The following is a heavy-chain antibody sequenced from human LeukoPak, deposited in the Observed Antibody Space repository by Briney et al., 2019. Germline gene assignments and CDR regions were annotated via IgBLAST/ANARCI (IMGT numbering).Heavy chain of an antibody. V-gene: IGHV3-21*01. CDR1: GFTFSSYS. CDR3: ARFAGGVAAA. CDR2: ISSSSSYI. J-gene: IGHJ5*02. Sequence: GGSLRLSRAASGFTFSSYSMNWVRQAPGKGLEWVSSISSSSSYIYYADSVKGRFTISRDNAKNSLYLQMNSLRAEDTAVYYCARFAGGVAAAWGQGTLVTVSS. D-gene: IGHD6-13*01.